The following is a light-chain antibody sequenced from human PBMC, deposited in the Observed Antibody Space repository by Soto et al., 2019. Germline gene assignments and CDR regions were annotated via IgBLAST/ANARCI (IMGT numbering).Light chain of an antibody. Sequence: LAQSPGTLSLSPVQSATLSFKASQSVSSSYLAWYQQKPGQAPRLLIYGASSGATGIPDRFSGSGSGTDFTLTISRLEPEDFAVYYCQQYGSSQETFGQGTKVDIK. V-gene: IGKV3-20*01. CDR1: QSVSSSY. J-gene: IGKJ1*01. CDR2: GAS. CDR3: QQYGSSQET.